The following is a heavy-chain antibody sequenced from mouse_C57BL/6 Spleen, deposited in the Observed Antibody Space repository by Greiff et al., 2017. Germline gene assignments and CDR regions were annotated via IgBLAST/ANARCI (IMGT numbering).Heavy chain of an antibody. Sequence: EVMLVESGPELVKPGASVKIPCKASGYTFTDYNMDWVKQSHGKSLEWIGDINPNNGGAIYNQKFKGKATLTVDKSSSTAYMELRSLTSEDTAVYYCARSITTVVAPTEYFDVWGTGTTVTVSS. CDR2: INPNNGGA. CDR3: ARSITTVVAPTEYFDV. J-gene: IGHJ1*03. V-gene: IGHV1-18*01. CDR1: GYTFTDYN. D-gene: IGHD1-1*01.